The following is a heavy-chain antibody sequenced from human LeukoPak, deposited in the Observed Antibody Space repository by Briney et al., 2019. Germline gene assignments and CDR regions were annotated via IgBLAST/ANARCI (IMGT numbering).Heavy chain of an antibody. J-gene: IGHJ4*02. CDR1: GYSISSGYY. CDR3: AVGGYYFDY. CDR2: IYYSGST. D-gene: IGHD3-10*01. Sequence: SETLSLTCTVSGYSISSGYYWSWIRQPPGKGLEWIGYIYYSGSTNYNPSLKSRVTISVDTSKNQFSLKLSSVTAADTAVYYCAVGGYYFDYWGQGTLVTVSS. V-gene: IGHV4-61*01.